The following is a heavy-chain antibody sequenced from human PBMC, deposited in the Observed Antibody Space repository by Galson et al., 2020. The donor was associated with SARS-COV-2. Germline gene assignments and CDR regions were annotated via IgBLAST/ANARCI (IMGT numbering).Heavy chain of an antibody. V-gene: IGHV1-24*01. CDR1: GYTLTELS. D-gene: IGHD3-16*01. CDR2: VDPEDGKT. CDR3: ATLRALAPDFDS. Sequence: ASVKVSCKVSGYTLTELSMNWVRQAPGKGLEWMGGVDPEDGKTIYAQKFQGRVTMTEDTSTDTAYMELSSLRSEDTAVYYCATLRALAPDFDSWGQGTLVTVSS. J-gene: IGHJ4*02.